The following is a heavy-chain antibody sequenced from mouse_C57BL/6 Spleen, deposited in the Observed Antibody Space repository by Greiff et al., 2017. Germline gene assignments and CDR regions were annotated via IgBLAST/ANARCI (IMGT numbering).Heavy chain of an antibody. CDR1: GYTFTDYN. J-gene: IGHJ1*03. CDR2: INPNNGGT. D-gene: IGHD4-1*01. Sequence: EVKLQQSGPELVKPGASVKIPCKASGYTFTDYNMDWVKQSHGKSLEWIGDINPNNGGTIYNQKFKGKATLTVDKSSSTAYMELRSLTSEDTAVYYCARANWDLNWYFDVWGTGTTVTVSS. CDR3: ARANWDLNWYFDV. V-gene: IGHV1-18*01.